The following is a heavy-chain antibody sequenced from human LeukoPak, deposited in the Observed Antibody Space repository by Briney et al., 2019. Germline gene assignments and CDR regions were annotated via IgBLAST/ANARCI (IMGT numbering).Heavy chain of an antibody. V-gene: IGHV4-31*03. D-gene: IGHD3-22*01. CDR3: ARGLGSSGYYSPIDY. J-gene: IGHJ4*02. CDR2: IYYSGST. CDR1: GGSISSGGYY. Sequence: PSETLSLTCTVSGGSISSGGYYWSWIHQHPGKGLEWIGYIYYSGSTYYNPSLKSRVTISVDTSKNQFSLKLSSVTAADTAVYYCARGLGSSGYYSPIDYWGQGTLVTVSS.